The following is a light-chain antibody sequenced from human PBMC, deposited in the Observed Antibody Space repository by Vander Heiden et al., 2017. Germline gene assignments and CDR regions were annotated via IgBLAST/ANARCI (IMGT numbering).Light chain of an antibody. CDR3: QSYDSNLSGWV. CDR1: SSKIGAGYD. V-gene: IGLV1-40*01. CDR2: GNT. J-gene: IGLJ3*02. Sequence: QSVLTQPPSVSGAPGQRVTISGTGSSSKIGAGYDVRWYQQLPGTAPKLLIYGNTNRPSGVPDRFSGSKSGTSASLAITGLQAEDEADYYCQSYDSNLSGWVFGGGTKLTVL.